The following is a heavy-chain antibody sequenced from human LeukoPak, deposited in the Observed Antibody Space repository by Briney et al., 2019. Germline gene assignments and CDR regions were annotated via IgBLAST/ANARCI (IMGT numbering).Heavy chain of an antibody. Sequence: GSLRLSCAASGFTFSTYWMHWVRQVPGKGLVWVSHINSGGSSARYADPVKGRFTISRDNAKSTVYLQMNSLRGEDTAVYYCARGSTIAAAALDYWGQGTLVTVSS. CDR3: ARGSTIAAAALDY. CDR1: GFTFSTYW. J-gene: IGHJ4*02. V-gene: IGHV3-74*01. D-gene: IGHD6-13*01. CDR2: INSGGSSA.